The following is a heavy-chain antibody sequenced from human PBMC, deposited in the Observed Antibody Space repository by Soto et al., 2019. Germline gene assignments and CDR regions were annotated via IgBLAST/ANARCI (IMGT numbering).Heavy chain of an antibody. Sequence: QVQLVQSGAEVKKPGSSVKVSCKASGGTFSSYAITWVRQAPGQGLEWMGGIIPIFGILNYAQKFQGRVTLTAAESTTTVPMELSSLSSEATAVYYCEGTKVCSSTSCPPIYYYYYGMDVWGQGPTVPVSS. J-gene: IGHJ6*02. D-gene: IGHD2-2*01. CDR1: GGTFSSYA. CDR3: EGTKVCSSTSCPPIYYYYYGMDV. CDR2: IIPIFGIL. V-gene: IGHV1-69*01.